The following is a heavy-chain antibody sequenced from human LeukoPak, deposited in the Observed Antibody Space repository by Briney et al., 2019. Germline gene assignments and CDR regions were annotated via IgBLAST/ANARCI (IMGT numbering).Heavy chain of an antibody. CDR2: IIPIFGTA. V-gene: IGHV1-69*13. CDR3: ARDRSGYYYYYFDY. J-gene: IGHJ4*02. CDR1: GGTFSSYA. D-gene: IGHD3-22*01. Sequence: SVKVSCKASGGTFSSYAISWVRQAPGQGLEWMGGIIPIFGTANYAQKFQGRVTITADESTSTAYVELSSLRSEDTAVYYCARDRSGYYYYYFDYWGQGTLVTVSS.